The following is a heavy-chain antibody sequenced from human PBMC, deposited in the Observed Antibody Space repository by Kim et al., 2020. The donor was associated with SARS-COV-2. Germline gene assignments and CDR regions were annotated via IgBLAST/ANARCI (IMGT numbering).Heavy chain of an antibody. V-gene: IGHV1-18*01. CDR1: GYTFTNYG. D-gene: IGHD6-13*01. CDR2: ISTYNGNT. J-gene: IGHJ4*02. Sequence: ASVKVSCKASGYTFTNYGLSWVRQAPGQGLEWMGWISTYNGNTKYAQKFQGRVTMTTDTSTGTGYMEFRSLRSDDTAFYYCARKLAVADFDYWGQGTMVTVSS. CDR3: ARKLAVADFDY.